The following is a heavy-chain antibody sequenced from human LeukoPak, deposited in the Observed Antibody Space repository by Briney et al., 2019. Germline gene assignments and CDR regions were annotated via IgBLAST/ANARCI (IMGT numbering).Heavy chain of an antibody. J-gene: IGHJ4*02. CDR1: GYSFTSYW. CDR2: IYPDDSDT. Sequence: GESLKISCKVSGYSFTSYWIGWVRQMPGKGLEWMGIIYPDDSDTRYSPSFEGQVTISADKSTSTAYLQWNSLKASDTAIYYCARRSISWAQFDYWGQGTLVTVSS. CDR3: ARRSISWAQFDY. D-gene: IGHD6-13*01. V-gene: IGHV5-51*01.